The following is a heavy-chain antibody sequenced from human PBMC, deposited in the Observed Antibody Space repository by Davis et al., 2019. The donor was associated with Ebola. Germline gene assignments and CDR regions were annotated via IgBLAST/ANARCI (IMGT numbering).Heavy chain of an antibody. CDR3: ARGAVLEWLTSEYGRDV. J-gene: IGHJ6*02. V-gene: IGHV3-48*03. CDR2: ISSSGSTI. Sequence: GGSLRLSCAASGFTFSSYEMNWVRQAPGKGLEWVSYISSSGSTIYYADSVKGRFTISRDNAKNSLYLQLNSLRAEDTAVYYCARGAVLEWLTSEYGRDVWGQGTTVTVSS. D-gene: IGHD3-3*01. CDR1: GFTFSSYE.